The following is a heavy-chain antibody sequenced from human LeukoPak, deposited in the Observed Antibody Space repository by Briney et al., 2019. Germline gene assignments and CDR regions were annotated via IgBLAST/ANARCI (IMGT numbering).Heavy chain of an antibody. V-gene: IGHV5-51*01. Sequence: GEPLKISCKGSGYSFTSYWIGWVRQMPGKGLEWMGIIYPGDSDTRYSPSFQGQVTISADKSISTAYLQWSSLKASDTAMYYCARQGSPYDYGDYVDYYYYGMDVWGQGTTVTVSS. J-gene: IGHJ6*02. CDR3: ARQGSPYDYGDYVDYYYYGMDV. CDR1: GYSFTSYW. CDR2: IYPGDSDT. D-gene: IGHD4-17*01.